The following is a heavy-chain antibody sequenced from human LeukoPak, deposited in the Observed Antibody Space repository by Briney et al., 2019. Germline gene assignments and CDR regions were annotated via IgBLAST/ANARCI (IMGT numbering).Heavy chain of an antibody. V-gene: IGHV3-48*01. D-gene: IGHD3-16*02. CDR2: ISSSSSTI. Sequence: GGSLRLSCAASGFTFSNACMNWVRQAPGKGLEWVSYISSSSSTIYYADSVKGRFTISRDNAKNSLYLQMNSLRAEDTAVYYCARGDDYLWGTYRYSYFDYWGQGTLVTVSS. J-gene: IGHJ4*02. CDR1: GFTFSNAC. CDR3: ARGDDYLWGTYRYSYFDY.